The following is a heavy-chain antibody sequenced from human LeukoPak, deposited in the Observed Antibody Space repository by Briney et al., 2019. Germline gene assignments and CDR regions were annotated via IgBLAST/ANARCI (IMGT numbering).Heavy chain of an antibody. Sequence: PSQTLSLTCTVSGGSISGGDYYWSWIRQPPGKGLEWIGYIYYSGSTYYNPSLKSRVTISVDTSKNQFSLKLSSVTAADTAVYYCARELTVGAMVRGVNVGDYWGQGTLVTVSS. V-gene: IGHV4-30-4*01. J-gene: IGHJ4*02. CDR3: ARELTVGAMVRGVNVGDY. CDR2: IYYSGST. CDR1: GGSISGGDYY. D-gene: IGHD3-10*01.